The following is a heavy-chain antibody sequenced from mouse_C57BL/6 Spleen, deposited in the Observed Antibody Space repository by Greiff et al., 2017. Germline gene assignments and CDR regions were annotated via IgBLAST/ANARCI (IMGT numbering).Heavy chain of an antibody. CDR2: IYPGDGDP. Sequence: VQLQQSGPELVKPGASVTISCKASGYAFSSSWMNWVKQRPGMGLEWIGRIYPGDGDPNYNGKFKGKGTLTAATSSSTAYMQLSSLTSENSAVYCCASKGNLYYAMDYWGQGTSVTVSS. D-gene: IGHD2-1*01. J-gene: IGHJ4*01. CDR1: GYAFSSSW. V-gene: IGHV1-82*01. CDR3: ASKGNLYYAMDY.